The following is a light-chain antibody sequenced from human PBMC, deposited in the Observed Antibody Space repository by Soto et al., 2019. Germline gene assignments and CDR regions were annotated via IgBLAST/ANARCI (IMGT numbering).Light chain of an antibody. CDR1: SXDVGNYKY. J-gene: IGLJ1*01. Sequence: QSVLTQPASVSGSPGQSITICCTGTSXDVGNYKYVSWYQQHPGKAPKLMIYEVSNRPSGVSNRFSGSKSGNTASLTISGLQAEDETDYYCFSYTSSGTYVFRTGTKGTVL. CDR3: FSYTSSGTYV. V-gene: IGLV2-14*01. CDR2: EVS.